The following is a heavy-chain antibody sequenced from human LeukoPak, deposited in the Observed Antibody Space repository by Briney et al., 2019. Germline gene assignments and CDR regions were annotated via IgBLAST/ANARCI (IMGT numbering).Heavy chain of an antibody. V-gene: IGHV3-21*01. D-gene: IGHD3-10*01. J-gene: IGHJ4*02. CDR2: ISSSSSYI. Sequence: AGGSLRLSCAASGFTFSSYSMNWVRQAPAKGLERVSSISSSSSYIYYSDSVKGRFTISRDNAKNSLYLQMNSLRAEDTAVYYCARDRSRWVTMVRGVIEDYWGQGTLVTVSS. CDR3: ARDRSRWVTMVRGVIEDY. CDR1: GFTFSSYS.